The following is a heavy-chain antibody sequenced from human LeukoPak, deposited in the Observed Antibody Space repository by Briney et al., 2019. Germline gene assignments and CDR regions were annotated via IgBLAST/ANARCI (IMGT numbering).Heavy chain of an antibody. CDR2: ISGSGGST. Sequence: PGGSLRLSCAASGFTFSSYAMNWVRQAPGKGLEWVSVISGSGGSTYYADSVKGRFTISGDNSKSTLYLQMNSLRAEDTAVYYCARGGGSGYYGFGYWGQGTLVTVSS. V-gene: IGHV3-23*01. J-gene: IGHJ4*02. D-gene: IGHD3-3*01. CDR3: ARGGGSGYYGFGY. CDR1: GFTFSSYA.